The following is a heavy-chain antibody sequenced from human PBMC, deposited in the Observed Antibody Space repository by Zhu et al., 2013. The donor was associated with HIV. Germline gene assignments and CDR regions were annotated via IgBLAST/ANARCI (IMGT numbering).Heavy chain of an antibody. J-gene: IGHJ1*01. D-gene: IGHD3-22*01. CDR2: INPSGDRT. Sequence: QVQLVQSGAEVKKPGASVKVSCKASGYTFTSYYMHWVRQAPGQGLEWVGFINPSGDRTSYAQMFQGRVTMTRDTSTSTVHMELSSLRSEDTAVYYCARGYYDSSGRSVFQHWGQGTLVTVSS. CDR3: ARGYYDSSGRSVFQH. CDR1: GYTFTSYY. V-gene: IGHV1-46*01.